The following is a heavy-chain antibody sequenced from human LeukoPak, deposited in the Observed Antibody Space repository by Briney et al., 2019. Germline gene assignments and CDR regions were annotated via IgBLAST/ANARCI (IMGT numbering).Heavy chain of an antibody. Sequence: GASVKVSCKASGYTFTGYYVQWERQAPGRWLEWMGRINPNSGGTNYAQKFQGRVTMTRDTSISTAYMELSRLRSDDTAVYYCAREGRIVGATLGYWGQGTLVTVSS. CDR1: GYTFTGYY. J-gene: IGHJ4*02. CDR2: INPNSGGT. D-gene: IGHD1-26*01. CDR3: AREGRIVGATLGY. V-gene: IGHV1-2*06.